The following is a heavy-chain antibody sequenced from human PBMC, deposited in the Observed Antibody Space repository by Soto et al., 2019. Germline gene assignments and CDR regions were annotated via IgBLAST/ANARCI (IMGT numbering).Heavy chain of an antibody. V-gene: IGHV1-3*01. D-gene: IGHD6-13*01. J-gene: IGHJ4*01. CDR3: ARDVESSIDY. CDR1: GYSFTSYA. Sequence: ASVKVSCKASGYSFTSYALHWVRQAPGQRLEWMGWINAGNGDTKYSQNFQDRVTITRDTFATTVYMELSSLTSEDTTVYYCARDVESSIDYWGHGTLVTVSS. CDR2: INAGNGDT.